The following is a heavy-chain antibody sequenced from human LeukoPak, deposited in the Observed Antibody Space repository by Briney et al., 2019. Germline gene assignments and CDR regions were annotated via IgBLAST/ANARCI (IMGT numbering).Heavy chain of an antibody. CDR2: INHSGST. V-gene: IGHV4-34*01. CDR1: GGSFSGYY. CDR3: TREYGFMTTVFHAFDI. Sequence: SETLSLTCAVYGGSFSGYYWSWIRQPPGKGLGWIGEINHSGSTNYNPSLKSRVTISVDTSKNQFSLKLSSVTAADTAIYYCTREYGFMTTVFHAFDIWGQGTMVTVSS. D-gene: IGHD4-17*01. J-gene: IGHJ3*02.